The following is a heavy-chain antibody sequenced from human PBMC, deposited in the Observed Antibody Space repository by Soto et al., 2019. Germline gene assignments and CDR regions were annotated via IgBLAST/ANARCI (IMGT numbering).Heavy chain of an antibody. CDR2: IWYDRNNK. J-gene: IGHJ4*02. CDR1: GFTFTYG. Sequence: GGSLRLSCAASGFTFTYGMHWVRQAPGQGLEWVAVIWYDRNNKYYADSVKGRFTISRDNPKNTLYLQMNSLRAEDTAVYYCARDSGRDYFDYWGQGTLVTVSS. V-gene: IGHV3-33*01. CDR3: ARDSGRDYFDY.